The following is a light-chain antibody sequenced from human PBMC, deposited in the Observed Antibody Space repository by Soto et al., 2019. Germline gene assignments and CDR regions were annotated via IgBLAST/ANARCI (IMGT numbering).Light chain of an antibody. Sequence: EIVMTQSPATLSVSPGERATLSCRASQSVSSNLAWYQQKPGQAPRLLIYGASTRANGIPARFSGSGSGTEFTLTISSLQSEDFAVSYCQQYNNWTPWTFGQGTKVEIK. CDR3: QQYNNWTPWT. CDR2: GAS. J-gene: IGKJ1*01. CDR1: QSVSSN. V-gene: IGKV3-15*01.